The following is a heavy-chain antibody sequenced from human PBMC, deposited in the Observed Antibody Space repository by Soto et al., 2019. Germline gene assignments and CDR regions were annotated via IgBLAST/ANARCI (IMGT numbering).Heavy chain of an antibody. J-gene: IGHJ3*02. CDR3: ATDSSGYYYPDAFDI. CDR2: ISYDGSNK. D-gene: IGHD3-22*01. V-gene: IGHV3-30*03. Sequence: QVQLVESGGGVVQPGRSLRLSCAASGFTFSSYGMHWVRQAPGKGLEWVAVISYDGSNKYYADSVKGRFTISRDNSKNTLYLQMNSLRAEDTAVYYCATDSSGYYYPDAFDIWGQGTMVTVSS. CDR1: GFTFSSYG.